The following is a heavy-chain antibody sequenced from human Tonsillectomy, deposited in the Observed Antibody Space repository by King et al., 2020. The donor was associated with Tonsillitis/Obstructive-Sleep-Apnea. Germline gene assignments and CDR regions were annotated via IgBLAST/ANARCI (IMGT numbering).Heavy chain of an antibody. J-gene: IGHJ5*02. CDR1: GGSISSYY. CDR2: IYYSGST. Sequence: QLQESGPGLVKPSETLSLTCTVSGGSISSYYWRWIRQPPGKGLEWIGYIYYSGSTNYNPSLRSRVTISVDTSKNQFSLKLSSVTAADTAVYYCAGHCSSTSCYHNWFDPWGEGTLVTVSS. CDR3: AGHCSSTSCYHNWFDP. D-gene: IGHD2-2*01. V-gene: IGHV4-59*01.